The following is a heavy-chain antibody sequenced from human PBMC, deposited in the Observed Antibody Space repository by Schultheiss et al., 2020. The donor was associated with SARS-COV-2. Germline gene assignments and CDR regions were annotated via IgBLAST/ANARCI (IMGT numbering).Heavy chain of an antibody. V-gene: IGHV4-39*01. CDR3: ARFLGYYLFYGMDV. CDR2: IYYSGST. CDR1: GGSISSSSFY. D-gene: IGHD3-10*01. Sequence: SETLSLTCSVSGGSISSSSFYWGWIRQPPGKGLEWIGTIYYSGSTFYNPSLKSRVTISVDTSKNQFSLKLSSVTAADTALYYCARFLGYYLFYGMDVWGKGTTVTVSS. J-gene: IGHJ6*04.